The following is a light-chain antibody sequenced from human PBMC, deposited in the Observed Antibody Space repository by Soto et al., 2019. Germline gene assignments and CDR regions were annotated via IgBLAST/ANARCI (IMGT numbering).Light chain of an antibody. CDR1: QTISSW. J-gene: IGKJ1*01. Sequence: DIQMTQSPSTLSGSVGDRVTITCRASQTISSWLAWYHQKPGKAPKLLISKASTLKSGVPSRFSGSGSGTEFTLTISSLEPDDFAAYYCQHYNSYSQAFGQGTKVYLK. V-gene: IGKV1-5*03. CDR3: QHYNSYSQA. CDR2: KAS.